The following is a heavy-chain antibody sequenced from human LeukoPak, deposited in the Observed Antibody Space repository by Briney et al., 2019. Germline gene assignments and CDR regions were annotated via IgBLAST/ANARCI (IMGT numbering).Heavy chain of an antibody. D-gene: IGHD1-26*01. J-gene: IGHJ5*02. CDR2: MNPISGNT. CDR1: GYTFTNFD. V-gene: IGHV1-8*01. CDR3: TRGVGATEGRYNWFDP. Sequence: ASVKVPCRASGYTFTNFDVNWVRQAAGQGPEWMGWMNPISGNTGYAENFQGRVTITRDTSISTAYMELSSLMLEDTAVYYCTRGVGATEGRYNWFDPWGQGTPVTVSS.